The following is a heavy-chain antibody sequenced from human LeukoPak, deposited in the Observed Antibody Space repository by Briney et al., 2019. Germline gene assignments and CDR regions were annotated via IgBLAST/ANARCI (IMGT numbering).Heavy chain of an antibody. Sequence: GGSLRLSCAASGFTFNYAWMSWIRQAPGKGLEWVGFIRSKAYGETADYAASVKGRFTISGDDSKAIAYLQMNSLKTEDTAVYHCTRDRGAYNLYDYWGQGTLVTVSS. CDR3: TRDRGAYNLYDY. CDR2: IRSKAYGETA. V-gene: IGHV3-49*03. D-gene: IGHD1-1*01. CDR1: GFTFNYAW. J-gene: IGHJ4*02.